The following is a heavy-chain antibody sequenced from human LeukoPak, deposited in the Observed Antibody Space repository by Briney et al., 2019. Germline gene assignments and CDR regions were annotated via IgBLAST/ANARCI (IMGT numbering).Heavy chain of an antibody. D-gene: IGHD6-13*01. V-gene: IGHV3-23*01. CDR2: ISGNGGRT. CDR1: GFTFSSYA. J-gene: IGHJ4*02. Sequence: GGSLRLSCAASGFTFSSYATSWVRQAPGKGLEWVSAISGNGGRTYSADSVQGRFTISRDNSKNTVYLQMDNLRAEDSAMYYCAKAHSISWPYAFDSWGQGTLVTVSS. CDR3: AKAHSISWPYAFDS.